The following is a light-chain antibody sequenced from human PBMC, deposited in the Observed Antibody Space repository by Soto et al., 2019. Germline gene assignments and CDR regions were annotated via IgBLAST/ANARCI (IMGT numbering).Light chain of an antibody. J-gene: IGKJ3*01. CDR3: QNYTSHSPT. CDR2: DAS. Sequence: DIPMTQSPSALSASVGDRVTITCRASQTIYTWVAWYQVKPGIAPKLLIYDASSVESGVPSRFSGSGSGTEFTLTIRSLQPEDFATYYCQNYTSHSPTFGPGTKVDL. V-gene: IGKV1-5*01. CDR1: QTIYTW.